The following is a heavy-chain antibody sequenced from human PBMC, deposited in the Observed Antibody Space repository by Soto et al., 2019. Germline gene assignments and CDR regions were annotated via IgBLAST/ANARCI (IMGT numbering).Heavy chain of an antibody. CDR3: ARGRYCSGTSCYTDYYFGLDV. CDR2: ISFDGSNK. J-gene: IGHJ6*02. V-gene: IGHV3-30-3*01. CDR1: GFTFSIYA. Sequence: GGSLRLSCAASGFTFSIYALHWVRQAPGKGLEWVAVISFDGSNKVYADSVKGRFTISRDNSKNTLYVQMNSLRGKDTAVYYCARGRYCSGTSCYTDYYFGLDVWGQGTTVTVSS. D-gene: IGHD2-2*02.